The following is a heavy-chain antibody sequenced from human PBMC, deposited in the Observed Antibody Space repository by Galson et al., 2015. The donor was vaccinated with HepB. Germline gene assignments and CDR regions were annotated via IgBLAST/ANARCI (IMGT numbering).Heavy chain of an antibody. CDR1: GFTFSDYA. CDR2: VSGGGGST. J-gene: IGHJ4*02. Sequence: SLRLSCAASGFTFSDYAMSWVRQAPGKGLEWVSAVSGGGGSTYYADSVKGRFTISRDNSKNTLYLQMNSLRAEDTAVYYCAKEARPGTAIPGDFDCWGQGTLVTVSS. V-gene: IGHV3-23*01. D-gene: IGHD6-13*01. CDR3: AKEARPGTAIPGDFDC.